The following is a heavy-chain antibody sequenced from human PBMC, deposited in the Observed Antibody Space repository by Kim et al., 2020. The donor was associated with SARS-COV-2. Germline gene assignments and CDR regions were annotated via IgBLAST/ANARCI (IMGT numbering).Heavy chain of an antibody. D-gene: IGHD1-20*01. CDR2: ITGSGVRT. CDR1: GFTFSSYA. CDR3: AKDYGDGRYQIVFFDY. V-gene: IGHV3-23*01. J-gene: IGHJ4*01. Sequence: GGSLRLSCATSGFTFSSYAMSWVRQAPGGGLEWVSAITGSGVRTYYSDSVKGRFTISRDKSKNTLYLQMNGLRVEDTAVYYCAKDYGDGRYQIVFFDYWG.